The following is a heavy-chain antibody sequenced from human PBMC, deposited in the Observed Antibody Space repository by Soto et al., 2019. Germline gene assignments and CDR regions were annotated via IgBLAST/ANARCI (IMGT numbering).Heavy chain of an antibody. Sequence: PSETLSLTCTVSGGSISSYYWSWIRQPPGKGLEWIGYIYYSGSTNYNPSLKSRVTISVDTSKNQFSLKLSSVTAADTAVYYCARAYGSGIRHDYWGQGTLVTVSS. CDR1: GGSISSYY. CDR2: IYYSGST. D-gene: IGHD3-10*01. J-gene: IGHJ4*02. V-gene: IGHV4-59*01. CDR3: ARAYGSGIRHDY.